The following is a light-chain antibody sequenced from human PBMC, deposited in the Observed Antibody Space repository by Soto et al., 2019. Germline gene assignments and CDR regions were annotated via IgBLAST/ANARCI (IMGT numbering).Light chain of an antibody. CDR1: SSDVGGYNY. CDR3: SSYTSSSTEV. V-gene: IGLV2-14*01. CDR2: EVS. J-gene: IGLJ2*01. Sequence: QSVLTQPASVSGSPGPSITISCTGTSSDVGGYNYVSWYQQHPGKAPKLMIYEVSNWPSGVSNRFSGSKSGNTASLTISGLQAEDEADYYCSSYTSSSTEVFGGGTKVTVL.